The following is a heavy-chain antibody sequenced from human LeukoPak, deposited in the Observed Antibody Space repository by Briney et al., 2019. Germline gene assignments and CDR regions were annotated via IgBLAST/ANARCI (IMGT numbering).Heavy chain of an antibody. D-gene: IGHD6-6*01. CDR2: INPSGGST. V-gene: IGHV1-46*01. CDR3: ARTAARRFDY. Sequence: ASVTVSCKASGYTFTSYYMHWVRQAPGQGLEWMGIINPSGGSTSCAQKFQGRVTMTRDTSTSTVYMELSSLRSDDTAVYYCARTAARRFDYWGQGTLVTVSS. J-gene: IGHJ4*02. CDR1: GYTFTSYY.